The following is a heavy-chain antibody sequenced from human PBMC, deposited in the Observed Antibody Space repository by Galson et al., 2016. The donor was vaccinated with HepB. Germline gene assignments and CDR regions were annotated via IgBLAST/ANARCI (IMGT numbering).Heavy chain of an antibody. CDR3: VRAFHDTSGHYWVNLDY. Sequence: SLRLSCAASGFTFSNYEMQWVRQAPGKGLQWVSYISSSGHTIYYADSVKGRFTISRDNAKSSLYLQMNSLRAEDTAVYYCVRAFHDTSGHYWVNLDYWGQGALVTVSS. CDR1: GFTFSNYE. V-gene: IGHV3-48*03. D-gene: IGHD3-22*01. J-gene: IGHJ4*02. CDR2: ISSSGHTI.